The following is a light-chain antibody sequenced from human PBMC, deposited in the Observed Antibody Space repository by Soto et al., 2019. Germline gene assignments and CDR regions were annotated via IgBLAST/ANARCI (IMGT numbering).Light chain of an antibody. V-gene: IGKV1-5*01. J-gene: IGKJ4*01. Sequence: DIQMTQSRSTLSACVGDRVTITCRASQSVRSLLSWYQQKPGRAPKFLIYDASSLESGVPSRFSGSGSGTEFTLTISNLQPDDFATYYCQQYDNYPLTFGGGTKVDIK. CDR3: QQYDNYPLT. CDR1: QSVRSL. CDR2: DAS.